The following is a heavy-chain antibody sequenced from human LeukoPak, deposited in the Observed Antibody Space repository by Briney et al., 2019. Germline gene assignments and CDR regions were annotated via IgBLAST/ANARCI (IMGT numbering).Heavy chain of an antibody. CDR2: ISSSGSTI. CDR1: GFTFSTYE. CDR3: ASSSGPFDY. V-gene: IGHV3-48*03. D-gene: IGHD6-19*01. J-gene: IGHJ4*02. Sequence: GGSLRLSCAASGFTFSTYEMNWVRQAPGKGLEWVSYISSSGSTIYCADSVKGRFTISRDNAKNSLYLQINSLRAEDTAVYYCASSSGPFDYWGQGTLVTVSS.